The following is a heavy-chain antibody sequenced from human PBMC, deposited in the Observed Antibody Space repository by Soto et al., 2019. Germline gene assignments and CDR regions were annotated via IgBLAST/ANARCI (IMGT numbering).Heavy chain of an antibody. CDR2: IKQDGSEK. CDR1: GFTFSSYW. V-gene: IGHV3-7*03. J-gene: IGHJ4*02. CDR3: ARDFVWDDYYDSSGYYDY. D-gene: IGHD3-22*01. Sequence: PGGSLRLSCAASGFTFSSYWMSWVRQAPGKGLEWVANIKQDGSEKYYVDSVKGRFTISRDNAKNSLYLQMSSLRAEDTAVYYCARDFVWDDYYDSSGYYDYWGQGTLVTVSS.